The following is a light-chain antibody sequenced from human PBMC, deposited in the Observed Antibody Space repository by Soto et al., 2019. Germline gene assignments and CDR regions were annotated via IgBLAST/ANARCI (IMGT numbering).Light chain of an antibody. J-gene: IGKJ4*01. Sequence: IQMTQSPSSLSASVGDKVTITCRAGQSVSNYVNWYQHKPGKPPNLLIYVASSLQSGVSSRFSGSGSGKDFTLTISSLQPEDVANYYCQQGSTYPTFGGGTKVEIK. CDR2: VAS. V-gene: IGKV1-39*01. CDR3: QQGSTYPT. CDR1: QSVSNY.